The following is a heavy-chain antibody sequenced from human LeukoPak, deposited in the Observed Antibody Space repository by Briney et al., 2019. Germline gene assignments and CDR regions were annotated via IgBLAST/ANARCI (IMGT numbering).Heavy chain of an antibody. CDR2: IYYSGST. D-gene: IGHD3-3*01. J-gene: IGHJ5*02. CDR3: ASTGWGYDFLSTRT. V-gene: IGHV4-59*01. CDR1: GGSISSYY. Sequence: SETLSLTCTVSGGSISSYYWSWIRQPPGKGLEWIGYIYYSGSTNYNPSLKSRVTISVDTSKNQFSLKLSSVTAADTAVYYCASTGWGYDFLSTRTWGQGTLVTVSS.